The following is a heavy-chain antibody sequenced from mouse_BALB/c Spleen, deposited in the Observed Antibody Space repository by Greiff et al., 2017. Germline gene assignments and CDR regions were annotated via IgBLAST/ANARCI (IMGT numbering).Heavy chain of an antibody. CDR3: ARGDYYGSSLYWYFDV. V-gene: IGHV5-17*02. J-gene: IGHJ1*01. Sequence: EVKLMESGGGLVQPGGSRKLSCAASGFTFSSFGMHWVRQAPEKGLEWVAYISSGSSTIYYADTVKGRFTISRDNPKNTLFLQMTSLRSEDTAMYYCARGDYYGSSLYWYFDVWGAGTTVTVSS. CDR2: ISSGSSTI. D-gene: IGHD1-1*01. CDR1: GFTFSSFG.